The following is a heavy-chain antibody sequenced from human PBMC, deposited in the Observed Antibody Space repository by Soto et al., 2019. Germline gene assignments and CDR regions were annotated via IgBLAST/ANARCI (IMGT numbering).Heavy chain of an antibody. V-gene: IGHV3-30-3*01. D-gene: IGHD2-15*01. J-gene: IGHJ6*02. CDR2: ISYDGSNK. Sequence: GGSLRLSCAASGFTFSSYAMHWVRQAPGKGLEWVAVISYDGSNKYYADSVKGRFTISRDNSKNTLYLQMNSLRAEDTAVYYCARDGWPYCSGSSCSGMDVWGQGTTVTVSS. CDR3: ARDGWPYCSGSSCSGMDV. CDR1: GFTFSSYA.